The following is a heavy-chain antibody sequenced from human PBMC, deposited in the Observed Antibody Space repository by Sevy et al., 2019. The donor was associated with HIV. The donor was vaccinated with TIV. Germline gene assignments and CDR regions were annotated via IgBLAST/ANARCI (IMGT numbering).Heavy chain of an antibody. J-gene: IGHJ4*02. CDR3: AREGCTKPHDY. CDR2: LSFGCGKI. D-gene: IGHD2-8*01. CDR1: GFDFSIYS. Sequence: AGSLRLSCAASGFDFSIYSMSWVRQAPGKELEWVSTLSFGCGKINYADSVKGRFTISRDNSKSSVYLQMNIMRVEDTAVYYCAREGCTKPHDYWGQGTLVTVSS. V-gene: IGHV3-23*01.